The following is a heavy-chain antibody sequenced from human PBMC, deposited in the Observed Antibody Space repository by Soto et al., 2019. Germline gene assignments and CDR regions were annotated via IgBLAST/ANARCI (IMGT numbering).Heavy chain of an antibody. CDR3: AHRGPFSYYDSTDYFQEWFDP. J-gene: IGHJ5*02. V-gene: IGHV2-5*01. D-gene: IGHD3-22*01. CDR1: GFSLSTTGVC. CDR2: ISWNDDK. Sequence: QITLKESGPTLVKPTQTLTLTCTFSGFSLSTTGVCVGWILQPPGKALEWLELISWNDDKRYSPSLKSRLSITKDTSKNQVVLTTTNLDPVDTATYYSAHRGPFSYYDSTDYFQEWFDPWGRGTLVTVSS.